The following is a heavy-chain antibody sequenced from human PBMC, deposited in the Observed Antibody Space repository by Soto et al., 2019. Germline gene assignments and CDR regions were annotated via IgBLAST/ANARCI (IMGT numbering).Heavy chain of an antibody. CDR2: IYYSGST. D-gene: IGHD2-8*01. Sequence: QVQLQESGPGLVKPSQTLSLTCPVSGGSISSGGYYWSWIRKHTGKGLEWIGYIYYSGSTSYNPSLKSRFTISVDTSKNQFSLKLSSVTAADTAVYYCARLSGLMVYAIPDYWGQGTLVTVSS. V-gene: IGHV4-31*03. J-gene: IGHJ4*02. CDR1: GGSISSGGYY. CDR3: ARLSGLMVYAIPDY.